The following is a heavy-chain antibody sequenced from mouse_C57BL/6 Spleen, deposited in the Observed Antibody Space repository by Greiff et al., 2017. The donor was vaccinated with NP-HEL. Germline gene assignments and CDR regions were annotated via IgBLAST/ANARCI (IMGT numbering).Heavy chain of an antibody. Sequence: EVNVVESGGGLVKPGGSLKLSCAASGFTFSSYTMSWVRQTPEKRLEWVATISGGGGNTYYPDSVKGRFTISRDNAKNTLYLQMSSLRSEDTALYYCARHKGGFDYWGQGTTLTVSS. V-gene: IGHV5-9*01. CDR2: ISGGGGNT. CDR1: GFTFSSYT. J-gene: IGHJ2*01. CDR3: ARHKGGFDY.